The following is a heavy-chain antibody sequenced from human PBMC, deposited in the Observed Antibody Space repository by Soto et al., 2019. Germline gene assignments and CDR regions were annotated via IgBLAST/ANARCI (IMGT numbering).Heavy chain of an antibody. CDR3: APHTLDTGMPSGY. D-gene: IGHD5-18*01. Sequence: ASVKVSCKASGYTFTNYAISWVRQAPGQGLEWMGWINAYNGNTNYAQKLQGRVTMTTDTSTSTAYMELRSLRSDDTAVYYCAPHTLDTGMPSGYWGQGTLVTVSS. CDR1: GYTFTNYA. V-gene: IGHV1-18*01. J-gene: IGHJ4*02. CDR2: INAYNGNT.